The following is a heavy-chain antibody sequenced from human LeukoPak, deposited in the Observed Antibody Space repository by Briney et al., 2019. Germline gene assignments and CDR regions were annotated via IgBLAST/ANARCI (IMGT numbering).Heavy chain of an antibody. J-gene: IGHJ6*02. Sequence: PSETLSLTCTVSGGSISSYYWSWIRQPPGKGLEWIGYIYYSGSTDYYPSLKSRVTISVDTSKNQFSLKLSSVTAADTAVYYCAMAGYCSSTSCYLFPHYYYYYGMDVWGQGTTVTVSS. V-gene: IGHV4-59*01. CDR3: AMAGYCSSTSCYLFPHYYYYYGMDV. CDR1: GGSISSYY. D-gene: IGHD2-2*01. CDR2: IYYSGST.